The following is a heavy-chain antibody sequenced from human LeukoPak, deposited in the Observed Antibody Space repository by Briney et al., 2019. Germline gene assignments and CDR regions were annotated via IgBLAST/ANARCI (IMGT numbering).Heavy chain of an antibody. Sequence: GRSLRLSCAASGFTFSSYGMHWVRQAPGKGLEWVAVIWYDGSNKYYADSVKGRFTISRDNSKNTLYLQMNSLRAEDTAVYYCARVPAAAGRANYYYYYGLDVWGQGTTVTVSS. CDR3: ARVPAAAGRANYYYYYGLDV. J-gene: IGHJ6*02. CDR2: IWYDGSNK. CDR1: GFTFSSYG. D-gene: IGHD6-13*01. V-gene: IGHV3-33*01.